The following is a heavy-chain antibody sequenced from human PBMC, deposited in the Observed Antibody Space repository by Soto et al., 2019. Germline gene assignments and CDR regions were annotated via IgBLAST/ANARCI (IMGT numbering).Heavy chain of an antibody. Sequence: GGSLRLSCAASGFTFSSYAMSWVRQAPGKGLEWVSAISGSGGSTYYADSVKGRFTISRDNSKNTLYLQMNSLRAEDTAVYYCAKFATTVTTGYYYYYMDVWGKGTTVTVSS. D-gene: IGHD4-4*01. CDR1: GFTFSSYA. CDR3: AKFATTVTTGYYYYYMDV. V-gene: IGHV3-23*01. J-gene: IGHJ6*03. CDR2: ISGSGGST.